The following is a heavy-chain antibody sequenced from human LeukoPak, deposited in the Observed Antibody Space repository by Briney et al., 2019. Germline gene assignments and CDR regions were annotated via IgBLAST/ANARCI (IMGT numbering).Heavy chain of an antibody. CDR3: ARISRGLRGWFDP. V-gene: IGHV3-7*01. D-gene: IGHD3-3*01. CDR2: IKQDGSEK. J-gene: IGHJ5*02. CDR1: GFTVSSYW. Sequence: PGGSLRLSCAASGFTVSSYWMSWVRQAPGKGLEWVANIKQDGSEKYYVDSVKGRFTISRDNAKNSLYLQMNSLRAEDTAVYYCARISRGLRGWFDPWGQGTLVTVSS.